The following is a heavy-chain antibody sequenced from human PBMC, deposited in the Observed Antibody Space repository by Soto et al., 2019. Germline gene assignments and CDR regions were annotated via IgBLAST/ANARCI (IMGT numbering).Heavy chain of an antibody. CDR3: AREIVGSYSSSSAFDI. CDR2: ISSSGSTI. Sequence: GGSLRLSCAASGFTFSSYEMNWVRQAPGKGLEWVSYISSSGSTIYYADSVKGRFTISRDNAKNSLYLQMNSLRAEDTAVYYCAREIVGSYSSSSAFDIWGQGTMVTVS. J-gene: IGHJ3*02. CDR1: GFTFSSYE. D-gene: IGHD6-6*01. V-gene: IGHV3-48*03.